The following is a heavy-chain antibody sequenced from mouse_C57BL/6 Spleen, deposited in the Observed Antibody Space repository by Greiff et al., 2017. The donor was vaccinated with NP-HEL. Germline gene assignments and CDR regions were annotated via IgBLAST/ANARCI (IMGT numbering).Heavy chain of an antibody. CDR2: IYPGSGST. Sequence: QVQLQQPGAELVKPGASVKMSCKASGYTFTSYWITWVKQRPGQGLEWIGDIYPGSGSTNYNEKSKSKATLTVDTSSSTAYRQRSRLTSEDSAVYYCARCNYNGSSQGCAMDYWGQGTSVTVTS. D-gene: IGHD1-1*01. V-gene: IGHV1-55*01. J-gene: IGHJ4*01. CDR3: ARCNYNGSSQGCAMDY. CDR1: GYTFTSYW.